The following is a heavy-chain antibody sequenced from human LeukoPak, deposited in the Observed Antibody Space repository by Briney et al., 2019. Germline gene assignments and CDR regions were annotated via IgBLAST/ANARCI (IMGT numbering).Heavy chain of an antibody. CDR2: IFYSGST. Sequence: SETLSLTCTVSGGSISSTRHYWGWIRQPPGKGLEWIGSIFYSGSTNYDPSLKSRVTISVDTSKNQFSLKLSSVTAADTAVYYCARGAVLHSIRGRGGSFREFGVVKGWFDPWGQGTLVTVSS. CDR1: GGSISSTRHY. CDR3: ARGAVLHSIRGRGGSFREFGVVKGWFDP. D-gene: IGHD3-3*01. V-gene: IGHV4-39*07. J-gene: IGHJ5*02.